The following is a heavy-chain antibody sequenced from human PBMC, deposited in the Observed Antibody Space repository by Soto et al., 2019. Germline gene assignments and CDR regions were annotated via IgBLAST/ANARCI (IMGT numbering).Heavy chain of an antibody. V-gene: IGHV1-46*01. CDR3: ARDASGDCDPTKCYRHFDY. CDR2: INPSDGST. Sequence: QVQLVQSGAEVKKPGASVKMSCKASGYTITSYYMHWVRQAPGQGLEWMGIINPSDGSTTYAQNFQGRVTMTRDTSTSTVYMEVSSLRSEDTAVYCCARDASGDCDPTKCYRHFDYWGQGTPVTVSS. D-gene: IGHD2-2*03. CDR1: GYTITSYY. J-gene: IGHJ4*02.